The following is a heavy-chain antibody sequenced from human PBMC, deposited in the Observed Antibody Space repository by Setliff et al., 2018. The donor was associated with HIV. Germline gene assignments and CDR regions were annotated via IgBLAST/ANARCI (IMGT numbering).Heavy chain of an antibody. CDR2: VQYDGNEE. D-gene: IGHD4-17*01. Sequence: GGSLRLSCAASGFTFGSYGMHWVRQAPGKGLEWVTFVQYDGNEEYYADSVKGRFTISRDDSKSIAYLQMNSLKTEDTAVYYCTRRTTALDYWGQGTLVTVSS. J-gene: IGHJ4*02. CDR3: TRRTTALDY. CDR1: GFTFGSYG. V-gene: IGHV3-33*05.